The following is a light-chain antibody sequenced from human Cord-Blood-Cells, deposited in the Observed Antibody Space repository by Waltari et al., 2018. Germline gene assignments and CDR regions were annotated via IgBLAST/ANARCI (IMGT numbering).Light chain of an antibody. Sequence: EIVLTQSPGTLSLSTGERVPLSCRASQSVSSSYLAWYQQKPGQAPRLLIYGASSRATGIPDRFSGSGSGTDFTLTISRLEPEDFAVYYCQQYGSSYTFGQGTKLEIK. CDR1: QSVSSSY. V-gene: IGKV3-20*01. J-gene: IGKJ2*01. CDR3: QQYGSSYT. CDR2: GAS.